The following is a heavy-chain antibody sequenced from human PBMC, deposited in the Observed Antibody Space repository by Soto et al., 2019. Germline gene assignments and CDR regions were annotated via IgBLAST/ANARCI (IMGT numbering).Heavy chain of an antibody. CDR3: AKDTYYDSSGYGTFFDY. CDR1: GFTFSSYA. CDR2: ISGSGGST. V-gene: IGHV3-23*01. J-gene: IGHJ4*02. Sequence: PGGSLRLSCAASGFTFSSYAMSWFRQAPGKGLEWVSAISGSGGSTYYADSVKGRFTISRDNSKNTLYLQMNSLRAEDTAVYYCAKDTYYDSSGYGTFFDYWGQGTLVTVSS. D-gene: IGHD3-22*01.